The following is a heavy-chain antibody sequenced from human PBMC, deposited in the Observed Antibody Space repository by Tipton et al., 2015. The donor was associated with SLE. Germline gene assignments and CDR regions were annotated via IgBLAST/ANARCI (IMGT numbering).Heavy chain of an antibody. V-gene: IGHV4-30-4*08. CDR3: TRGGRGDGANPFDP. J-gene: IGHJ5*02. CDR2: TTHSGKT. Sequence: TLSLTCTVSGDSISNGDDYWSWIRQPPGKGLEWIGETTHSGKTNYNPSLKSRVTISADTSKNQFSLKLTSVTVADTAVYYCTRGGRGDGANPFDPWGQGTLVTVSS. D-gene: IGHD4/OR15-4a*01. CDR1: GDSISNGDDY.